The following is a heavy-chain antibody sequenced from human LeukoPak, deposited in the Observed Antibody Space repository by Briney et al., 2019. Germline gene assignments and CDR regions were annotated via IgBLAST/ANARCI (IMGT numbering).Heavy chain of an antibody. CDR3: ARGGSGPDAFDI. V-gene: IGHV4-34*01. J-gene: IGHJ3*02. CDR1: GGSINSYF. CDR2: INHSGST. Sequence: SEALSLTCTVSGGSINSYFWSWIRQPPGKGLEWIGEINHSGSTNYNPSLKSRVTISVDTSKNQFSLKLSSVTAADTAVYYCARGGSGPDAFDIWGQGTMVTVSS. D-gene: IGHD2-15*01.